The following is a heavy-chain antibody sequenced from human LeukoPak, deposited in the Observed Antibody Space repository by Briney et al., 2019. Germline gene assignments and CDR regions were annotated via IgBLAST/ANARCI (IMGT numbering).Heavy chain of an antibody. CDR3: ARVISGAPWDSSGYVDY. Sequence: GGSLRLSCAASGFTFSSYWMSWARQAPGKGLEWVANIKQDGSEKYYVDSVKGRFTISRDNAKNSLYLQMNSLRAEDTAVYYCARVISGAPWDSSGYVDYWGQGTLVTVSS. CDR1: GFTFSSYW. CDR2: IKQDGSEK. V-gene: IGHV3-7*01. D-gene: IGHD3-22*01. J-gene: IGHJ4*02.